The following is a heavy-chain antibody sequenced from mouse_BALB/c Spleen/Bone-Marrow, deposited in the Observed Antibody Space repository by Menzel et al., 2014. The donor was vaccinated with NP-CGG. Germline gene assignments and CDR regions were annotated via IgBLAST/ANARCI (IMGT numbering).Heavy chain of an antibody. Sequence: EVKVEESGGGLVQPGGSLRLSCATSGFTFTDYYMSWVRQPPGKALEWLGFIRNKANGYTTEYSASVKGRFTISRDNSLSILFLQMNTLRAEDSATYYCARDDYGRGYWGQGTTLTVSS. V-gene: IGHV7-3*02. CDR3: ARDDYGRGY. CDR1: GFTFTDYY. D-gene: IGHD1-1*01. CDR2: IRNKANGYTT. J-gene: IGHJ2*01.